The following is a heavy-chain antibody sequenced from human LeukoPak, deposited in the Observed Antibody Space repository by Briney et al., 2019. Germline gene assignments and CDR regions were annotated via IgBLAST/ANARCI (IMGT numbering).Heavy chain of an antibody. V-gene: IGHV4-39*07. CDR1: GGSITRSNYY. J-gene: IGHJ4*02. D-gene: IGHD2-21*01. CDR2: SYYSGAT. CDR3: AGLGDGRTFDS. Sequence: PSETLSLTCTVSGGSITRSNYYWGWIRQPPGKGLEWIGSSYYSGATFYNPSLKSRVTISVDTSKNQFSLKLSSVTAVDTAVYYCAGLGDGRTFDSWGQGTLVTVSS.